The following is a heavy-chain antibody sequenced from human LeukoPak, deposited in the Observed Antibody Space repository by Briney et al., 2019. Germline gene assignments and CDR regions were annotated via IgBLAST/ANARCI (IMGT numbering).Heavy chain of an antibody. V-gene: IGHV1-8*03. D-gene: IGHD3-10*01. Sequence: GASVKVSCKASGYTFTSYEINWVLQATGQGLEWMGWMNPNSGNTGYAQKFQGRVTITRNTSIGTAYMELSSLRSEDTAMYYCARDRMVRGVKGTDWFDPWGQGTLVTVSS. J-gene: IGHJ5*02. CDR3: ARDRMVRGVKGTDWFDP. CDR2: MNPNSGNT. CDR1: GYTFTSYE.